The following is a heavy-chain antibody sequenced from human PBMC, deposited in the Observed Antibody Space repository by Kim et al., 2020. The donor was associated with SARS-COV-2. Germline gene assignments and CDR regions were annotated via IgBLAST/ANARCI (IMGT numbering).Heavy chain of an antibody. CDR3: ASPASYSSSWYRGSDDY. CDR2: IYYSGST. V-gene: IGHV4-39*01. D-gene: IGHD6-13*01. Sequence: SETLSLTCTVSGGSISSSSYYWGWIRQPPGKGLEWIGSIYYSGSTYYNPSLKSRVTISVDTSKNQFSLKLSSVTAADTAVYYCASPASYSSSWYRGSDDYWGQGTLVTVSS. J-gene: IGHJ4*02. CDR1: GGSISSSSYY.